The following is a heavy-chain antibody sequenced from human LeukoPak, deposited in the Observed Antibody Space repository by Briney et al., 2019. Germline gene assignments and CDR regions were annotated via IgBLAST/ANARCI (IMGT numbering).Heavy chain of an antibody. Sequence: PSETLSLTCTVSGGSISNYYWSWIRQPPGKGLEWIGYISNSGSTNYNPSLKSRVTISVDTSKNQFPLKLSSVTAADTAVYYCVRHRGGTTADYWGQGTLVTVSS. CDR2: ISNSGST. J-gene: IGHJ4*02. V-gene: IGHV4-59*08. CDR1: GGSISNYY. D-gene: IGHD4-17*01. CDR3: VRHRGGTTADY.